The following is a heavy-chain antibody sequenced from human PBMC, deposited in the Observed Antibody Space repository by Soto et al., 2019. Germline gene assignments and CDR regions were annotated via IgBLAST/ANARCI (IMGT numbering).Heavy chain of an antibody. J-gene: IGHJ6*02. CDR3: ARGGCSSTSCFGNKFYYGMDV. D-gene: IGHD2-2*01. CDR2: IIPIFGTA. V-gene: IGHV1-69*01. CDR1: GGTFSSYA. Sequence: QVQLVQSGAEVKKPGSSVKVSCKASGGTFSSYAISWVRQAPGQGLEWMGGIIPIFGTANYAQKFQGRVTITADESTSTAYMELSSLRSEDMAVYYCARGGCSSTSCFGNKFYYGMDVWGQGTTVTVSS.